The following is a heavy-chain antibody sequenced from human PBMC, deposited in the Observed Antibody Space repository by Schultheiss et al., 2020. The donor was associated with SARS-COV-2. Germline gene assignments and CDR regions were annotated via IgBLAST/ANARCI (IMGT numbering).Heavy chain of an antibody. Sequence: SETLSLTCTVSGGSISSYYWSWIRQPPGKGLEWIGYIYYSGSTNYNPSLKSRVTISVDTSKNQFSLKLSSVTAADTAVYYCARVPGRVPSYYYGMDVWGQGTTVTVSS. V-gene: IGHV4-59*08. J-gene: IGHJ6*02. CDR1: GGSISSYY. CDR2: IYYSGST. CDR3: ARVPGRVPSYYYGMDV. D-gene: IGHD1-1*01.